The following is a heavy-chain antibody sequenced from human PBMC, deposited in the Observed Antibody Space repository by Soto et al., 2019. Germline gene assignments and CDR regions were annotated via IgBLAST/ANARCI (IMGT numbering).Heavy chain of an antibody. CDR2: ISGSGGST. D-gene: IGHD6-13*01. Sequence: GWSLRLSCAASGFTISSYAMSWVRQAPGKGLEWVPAISGSGGSTYYADSVKGRCTISRDNSKNTLYLQMNSLRAEDTAVYYCATALLYSSSWSQYFQHWGQGTLVTVSS. CDR3: ATALLYSSSWSQYFQH. V-gene: IGHV3-23*01. J-gene: IGHJ1*01. CDR1: GFTISSYA.